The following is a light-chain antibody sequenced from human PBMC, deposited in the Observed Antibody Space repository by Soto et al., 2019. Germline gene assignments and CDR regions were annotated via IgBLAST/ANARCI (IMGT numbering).Light chain of an antibody. CDR1: QGISRF. CDR2: EAS. J-gene: IGKJ4*01. Sequence: DIQLTQSPSVLSAPVGNSINITCKSNQGISRFLAWYQQKPGKAPKLLIYEASTLQRRVPSMFSGSGSGTEFTLTINSLQPEDFATYYGQQLNSYPRTFGGGINEELK. V-gene: IGKV1-9*01. CDR3: QQLNSYPRT.